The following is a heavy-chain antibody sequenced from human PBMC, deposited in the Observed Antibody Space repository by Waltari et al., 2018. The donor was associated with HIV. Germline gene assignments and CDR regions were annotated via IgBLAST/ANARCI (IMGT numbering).Heavy chain of an antibody. CDR3: ARVREEQWLVPDFYYFAMDV. V-gene: IGHV1-2*02. CDR1: GYPRPDYN. Sequence: QVQLMQSGAEVKKPGASVKVSCKASGYPRPDYNLHWVGKAPGQGLEWVGWINPNSGGTNYAQKFQGRITMTRDTSINTAYMELSSLRSDDTSVYFCARVREEQWLVPDFYYFAMDVWGQGTTVIVSS. J-gene: IGHJ6*02. D-gene: IGHD6-19*01. CDR2: INPNSGGT.